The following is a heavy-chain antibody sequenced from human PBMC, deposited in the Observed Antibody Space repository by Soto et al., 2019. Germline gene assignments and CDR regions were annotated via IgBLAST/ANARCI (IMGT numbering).Heavy chain of an antibody. V-gene: IGHV3-23*01. CDR1: GFTVTEYA. CDR2: ISGIGGST. D-gene: IGHD6-13*01. Sequence: GHLRLSFGASGFTVTEYALSWVFQAPFQVLEWVATISGIGGSTYLADSVKGRLSISRDNSKNKVSLLMNSLRAEDTALYFCERGSSGYISSWYYFDYWGRGTLVRVSS. CDR3: ERGSSGYISSWYYFDY. J-gene: IGHJ4*02.